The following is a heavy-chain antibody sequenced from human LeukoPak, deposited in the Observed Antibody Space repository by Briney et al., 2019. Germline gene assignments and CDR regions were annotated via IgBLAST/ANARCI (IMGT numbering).Heavy chain of an antibody. CDR2: INPNSGGT. V-gene: IGHV1-2*02. Sequence: ASVKVSCKASGYTFTGYYMHWVRQAPGQGLEWMGWINPNSGGTNYAQKFQGRVTMTRDTSISTAYMELSRLRAEDTAVYYCAKGPRTVRFGDRHKGMFDYWGQGTLVTVSS. CDR3: AKGPRTVRFGDRHKGMFDY. CDR1: GYTFTGYY. J-gene: IGHJ4*02. D-gene: IGHD3-10*01.